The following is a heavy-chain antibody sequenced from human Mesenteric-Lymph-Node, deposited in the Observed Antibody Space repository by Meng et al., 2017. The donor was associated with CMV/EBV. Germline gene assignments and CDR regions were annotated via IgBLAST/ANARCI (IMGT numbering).Heavy chain of an antibody. CDR1: GGSVSSGSYY. Sequence: SETLSLTCTVSGGSVSSGSYYWSWIRQPPGKGLEWIGYIYYSGSTNYNPSLKSRVTISVDTSKNQFSLNLSSVTAADTAVYYCARDAAALQGRLGKHDAFDIWGQGTLVTVSS. CDR3: ARDAAALQGRLGKHDAFDI. CDR2: IYYSGST. V-gene: IGHV4-61*01. D-gene: IGHD3-9*01. J-gene: IGHJ3*02.